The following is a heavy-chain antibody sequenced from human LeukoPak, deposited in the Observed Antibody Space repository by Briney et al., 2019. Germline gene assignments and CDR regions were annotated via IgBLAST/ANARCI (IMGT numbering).Heavy chain of an antibody. Sequence: ASVKVSCKASGYTFTSYYMHWVRQAPGQGLEWMGIINPTGGSTRYAQKFQGRVTMTRDTSISTAYMELSRLRSDDTAVYYCARGGSGYCSGGSCYSSAGLDPWGQGTLVTVSS. CDR2: INPTGGST. J-gene: IGHJ5*02. CDR3: ARGGSGYCSGGSCYSSAGLDP. V-gene: IGHV1-2*02. D-gene: IGHD2-15*01. CDR1: GYTFTSYY.